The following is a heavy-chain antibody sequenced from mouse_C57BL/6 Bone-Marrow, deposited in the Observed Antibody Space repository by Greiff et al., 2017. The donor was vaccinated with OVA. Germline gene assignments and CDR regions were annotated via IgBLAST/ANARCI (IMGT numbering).Heavy chain of an antibody. CDR3: ARHKDYYGSSYSYYAMDY. J-gene: IGHJ4*01. Sequence: EVKVVESGGGLVQPGGSLKLSCAASGFTFSDYYMYWVRQTPEKRLEWVAYISNGGGSTYYPDTVKGRFTISRDNAKNTLYLQMSRLKSEDTAMYYCARHKDYYGSSYSYYAMDYWGQGTSVTVSS. CDR2: ISNGGGST. V-gene: IGHV5-12*01. CDR1: GFTFSDYY. D-gene: IGHD1-1*01.